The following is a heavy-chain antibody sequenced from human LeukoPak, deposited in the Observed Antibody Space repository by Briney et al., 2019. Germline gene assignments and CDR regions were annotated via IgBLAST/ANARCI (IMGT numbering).Heavy chain of an antibody. Sequence: GASVKVSCKASGYAFTTYGISWVRQAPGQGLEWMGWITTYNGGANYAQKLQGRVIMTRDTSTSTAYMELRSLRSDDTAVYYCARGGGGLGDNWFDPWGQGTLVTVSS. CDR2: ITTYNGGA. J-gene: IGHJ5*02. V-gene: IGHV1-18*01. D-gene: IGHD3-10*01. CDR3: ARGGGGLGDNWFDP. CDR1: GYAFTTYG.